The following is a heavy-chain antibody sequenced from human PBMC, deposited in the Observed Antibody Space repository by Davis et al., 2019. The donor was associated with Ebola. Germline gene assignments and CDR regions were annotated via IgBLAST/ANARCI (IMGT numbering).Heavy chain of an antibody. CDR1: GITLRSYW. D-gene: IGHD6-19*01. Sequence: PGGSLRLSCAGSGITLRSYWMHWVRQAPGKGLVWVSRMSPDGTRTDYADSVKGRFSISRDTAKNTLFLQMNNLRADDTAVYYCARHYISGWLDYWGQGTLVTVSS. CDR3: ARHYISGWLDY. V-gene: IGHV3-74*01. CDR2: MSPDGTRT. J-gene: IGHJ4*02.